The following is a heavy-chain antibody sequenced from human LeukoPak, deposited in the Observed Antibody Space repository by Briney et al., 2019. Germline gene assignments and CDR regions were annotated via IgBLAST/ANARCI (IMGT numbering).Heavy chain of an antibody. CDR1: GYSFSTYG. Sequence: GASVTVSCKTSGYSFSTYGITWVRQAPGQGLEGMGWISPYNGYTDFPQKFQGRVTMNADTSTSIVYMELRNLRSDDTAVYYCARQAVVRGLKRMFALDIWGQGTLVTVSS. D-gene: IGHD3-10*01. CDR3: ARQAVVRGLKRMFALDI. CDR2: ISPYNGYT. J-gene: IGHJ3*02. V-gene: IGHV1-18*01.